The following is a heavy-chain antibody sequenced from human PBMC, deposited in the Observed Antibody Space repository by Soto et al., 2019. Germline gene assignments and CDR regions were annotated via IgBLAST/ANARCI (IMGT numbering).Heavy chain of an antibody. CDR3: ARFGGYSYGYIGYYGMDV. CDR1: GYTFTSYY. Sequence: ASVKVSCKASGYTFTSYYMHWVRQAPGQGLEWMGIINPSGGSTSYAQKFQGRVTMTRDTSTSTVYMELSSLRSEDTAVFYCARFGGYSYGYIGYYGMDVWGQGTTVTVSS. V-gene: IGHV1-46*03. J-gene: IGHJ6*02. D-gene: IGHD5-18*01. CDR2: INPSGGST.